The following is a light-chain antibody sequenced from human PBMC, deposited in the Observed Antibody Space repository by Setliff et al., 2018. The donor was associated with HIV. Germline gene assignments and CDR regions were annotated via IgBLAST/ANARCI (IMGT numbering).Light chain of an antibody. CDR1: INNIGSYNR. CDR3: CSYAGTDTFVV. J-gene: IGLJ1*01. CDR2: EVN. Sequence: QSALTQPPSVPGSPGQSIIISCTGTINNIGSYNRVSWYQQRPGTAPKLIIFEVNKRPSGVSNRFSGSKSGSTASLAISGLQADDEGDYYCCSYAGTDTFVVFGTGTKVTVL. V-gene: IGLV2-23*02.